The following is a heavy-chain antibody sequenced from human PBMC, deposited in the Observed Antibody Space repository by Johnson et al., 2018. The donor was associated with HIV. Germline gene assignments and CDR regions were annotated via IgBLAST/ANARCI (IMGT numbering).Heavy chain of an antibody. D-gene: IGHD6-19*01. CDR1: GFTFSNYW. CDR3: AKDRSSGWYPAFDI. V-gene: IGHV3-23*04. Sequence: VQLVESGGGLVQPGGSLRLSCVASGFTFSNYWMTWVRRAAGKGLEWVSVISGRGGSTYYADSVKGRFTISRDISQNTLYLQMHSLRAEDTAVYYCAKDRSSGWYPAFDIWGQGTMVTVSS. J-gene: IGHJ3*02. CDR2: ISGRGGST.